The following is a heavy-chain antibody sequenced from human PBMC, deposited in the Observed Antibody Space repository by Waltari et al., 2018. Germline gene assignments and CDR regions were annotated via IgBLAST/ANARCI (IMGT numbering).Heavy chain of an antibody. CDR3: ARDKRGYYDSSGYNELDV. J-gene: IGHJ6*02. D-gene: IGHD3-22*01. CDR2: MIPILGKA. V-gene: IGHV1-69*08. Sequence: QVQLVQSGAEVKKPGSSVKVSCKASGGTFSSYTISWVRQAPGQGLEWMGRMIPILGKANDEQKCQGRVTITADKSTSTAYMELSSLRSEDTAVYYCARDKRGYYDSSGYNELDVWGQGTTVTVSS. CDR1: GGTFSSYT.